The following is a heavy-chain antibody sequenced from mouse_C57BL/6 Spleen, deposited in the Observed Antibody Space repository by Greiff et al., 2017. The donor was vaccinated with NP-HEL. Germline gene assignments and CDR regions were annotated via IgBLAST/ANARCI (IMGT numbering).Heavy chain of an antibody. J-gene: IGHJ3*01. CDR2: ISGGGGNT. CDR1: GFTFSSYT. V-gene: IGHV5-9*01. D-gene: IGHD1-1*01. Sequence: EVKLMESGGGLVKPGGSLKLSCAASGFTFSSYTMSWVRQTPEKRLEWVATISGGGGNTYYPDSVKGRFTISSDNAKNTLYLQMSSLRSEDTALYYCAIITTGFAYWGQGTLVTVSA. CDR3: AIITTGFAY.